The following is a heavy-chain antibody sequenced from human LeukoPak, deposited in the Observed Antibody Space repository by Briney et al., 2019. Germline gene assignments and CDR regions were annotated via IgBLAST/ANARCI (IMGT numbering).Heavy chain of an antibody. CDR1: GFTFSSYA. CDR3: VKEMGSVDTAMVSLSRLGY. Sequence: GGSLRLSCTASGFTFSSYAMSWVRQAPGKGLEWVSVISGGGDDTYYADSVKGRFTISRDNSKNTLCLQMNSLRVEDTAIYYCVKEMGSVDTAMVSLSRLGYWGQGTLVTVSS. CDR2: ISGGGDDT. D-gene: IGHD5-18*01. V-gene: IGHV3-23*01. J-gene: IGHJ4*02.